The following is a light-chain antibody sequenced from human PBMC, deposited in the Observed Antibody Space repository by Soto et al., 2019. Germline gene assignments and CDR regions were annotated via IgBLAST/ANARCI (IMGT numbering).Light chain of an antibody. V-gene: IGKV3-11*01. CDR1: QSVSSY. Sequence: EIVLTQSPATLSLSPGERATLSCRASQSVSSYLSWYQQKPGQPPRLLIYDASNRGTGIPARFSGSGSWTDFTLTISSLEPEDVAVYYCQQRSSWPFTFGGGTKVEIK. J-gene: IGKJ4*01. CDR2: DAS. CDR3: QQRSSWPFT.